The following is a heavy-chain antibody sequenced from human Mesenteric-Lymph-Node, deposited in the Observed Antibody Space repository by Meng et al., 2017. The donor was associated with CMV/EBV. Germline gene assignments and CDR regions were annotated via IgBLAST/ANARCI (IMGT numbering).Heavy chain of an antibody. D-gene: IGHD2-2*01. V-gene: IGHV3-23*01. Sequence: GESLKISCTASGLTFRSYVMSWVRQAPGKGLEWVAGASGGGGSRFYADSVKGRFTISRDNSKNTLYLQMNSLRAEDTAVYYCAKVSPPRSLYIVVVPAAADYYGMDVWGQGTTVTVSS. CDR2: ASGGGGSR. CDR1: GLTFRSYV. CDR3: AKVSPPRSLYIVVVPAAADYYGMDV. J-gene: IGHJ6*02.